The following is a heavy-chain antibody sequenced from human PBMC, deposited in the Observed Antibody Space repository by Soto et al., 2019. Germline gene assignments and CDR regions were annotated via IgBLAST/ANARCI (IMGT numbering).Heavy chain of an antibody. J-gene: IGHJ4*02. D-gene: IGHD3-22*01. Sequence: HPGGSLRLSCAASGFTFSSYAMSWVRQTPRKGLEWVSSISDSGHATYYVDSVKGRFTISRDNSKNTLSLQMNSLRAEDSAVYYCAKRSPPTGSTAWFFDYWGQGTLVTVSS. CDR2: ISDSGHAT. V-gene: IGHV3-23*01. CDR3: AKRSPPTGSTAWFFDY. CDR1: GFTFSSYA.